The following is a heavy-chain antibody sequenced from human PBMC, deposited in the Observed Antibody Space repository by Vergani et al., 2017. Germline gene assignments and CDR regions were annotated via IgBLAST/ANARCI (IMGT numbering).Heavy chain of an antibody. D-gene: IGHD2-2*01. Sequence: EVQLVESGGGLVKPGGSLRLSCAASGFTFSNAWMSWVRQAPGKGLEWVGRIKSKTDGGTTDYAAPVKGRFTSSRDDSKNTLYLQMNSLKTEDTAVYYCTTGYCSSTSCQYYYYYGMDVWGQGTTVTVSS. CDR1: GFTFSNAW. CDR2: IKSKTDGGTT. V-gene: IGHV3-15*01. J-gene: IGHJ6*02. CDR3: TTGYCSSTSCQYYYYYGMDV.